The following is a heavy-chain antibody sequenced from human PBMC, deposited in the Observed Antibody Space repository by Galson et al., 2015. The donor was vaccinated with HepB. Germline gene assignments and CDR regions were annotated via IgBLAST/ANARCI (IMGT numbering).Heavy chain of an antibody. CDR2: ISSSSSYI. Sequence: SLRLSCAASGFTFSSYSMNWVRQAPGKGLEWVSSISSSSSYIYYADSVKGRFTISRDNAKNSLYLQMNSLRAEDTAVYYCARDNAYYGSGSYYPEDKRDYYYYGMDVWGQGTTVTVSS. CDR3: ARDNAYYGSGSYYPEDKRDYYYYGMDV. CDR1: GFTFSSYS. D-gene: IGHD3-10*01. V-gene: IGHV3-21*01. J-gene: IGHJ6*02.